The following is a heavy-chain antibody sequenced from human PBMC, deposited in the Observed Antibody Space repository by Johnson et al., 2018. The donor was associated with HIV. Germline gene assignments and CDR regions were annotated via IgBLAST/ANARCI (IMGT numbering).Heavy chain of an antibody. CDR2: ISYDGSNK. Sequence: QVQLVESGGGVVQPGRSLRLSCAASGFTFSNYGMYWVHQAPGKGLEWVAVISYDGSNKYYADSVKGRFTISRDNSKNTLYLQMNSLRAEDTAVYYCARDPPGTTAGAFDIWGQGTMVTVSS. CDR3: ARDPPGTTAGAFDI. CDR1: GFTFSNYG. V-gene: IGHV3-30*03. D-gene: IGHD1-7*01. J-gene: IGHJ3*02.